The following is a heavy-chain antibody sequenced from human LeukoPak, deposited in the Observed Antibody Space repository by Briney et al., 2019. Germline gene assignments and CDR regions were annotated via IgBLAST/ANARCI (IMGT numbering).Heavy chain of an antibody. V-gene: IGHV3-30*18. CDR3: AKSVYYYDSSGYFSPYFDY. CDR1: GFTFSSYA. CDR2: ISYDGSNK. Sequence: GRSLRLSCAASGFTFSSYAMHWVRQAPGKGLEWVAVISYDGSNKYYADSVKGRFTISRDNSKNTLYLQMNSLRAEDTAVYYCAKSVYYYDSSGYFSPYFDYWGQGTLVTVSS. D-gene: IGHD3-22*01. J-gene: IGHJ4*02.